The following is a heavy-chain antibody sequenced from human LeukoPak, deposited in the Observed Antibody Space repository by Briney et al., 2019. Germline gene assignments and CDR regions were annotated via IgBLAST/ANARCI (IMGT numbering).Heavy chain of an antibody. CDR3: ARGGIIVVVPAARRPVWFDP. D-gene: IGHD2-2*01. Sequence: ASVKVSCKASRYTFTGYHMHWVRPAPGQGREWMGRINPNSGGTNYAQRLQGRVTMTLDTSIRTPSMELSRLRADETPVYNCARGGIIVVVPAARRPVWFDPWGQGTLVTVSS. J-gene: IGHJ5*02. CDR1: RYTFTGYH. V-gene: IGHV1-2*06. CDR2: INPNSGGT.